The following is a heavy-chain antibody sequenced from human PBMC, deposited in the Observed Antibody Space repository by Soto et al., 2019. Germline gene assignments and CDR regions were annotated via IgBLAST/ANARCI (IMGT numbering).Heavy chain of an antibody. CDR1: GGTFSSYA. J-gene: IGHJ6*02. D-gene: IGHD5-18*01. Sequence: SVKVSCKASGGTFSSYAISCARQAPGQGLEWMGGIIPIFGTANYAQKFQGRVTITADESTSTAYMELSNLRSEDTAVYYCARGFVDTAMVRYYYDGMDVWGQGTTVTVSS. CDR3: ARGFVDTAMVRYYYDGMDV. V-gene: IGHV1-69*13. CDR2: IIPIFGTA.